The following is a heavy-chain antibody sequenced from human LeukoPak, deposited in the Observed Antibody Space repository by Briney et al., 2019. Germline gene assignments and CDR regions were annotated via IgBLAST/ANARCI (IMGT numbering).Heavy chain of an antibody. V-gene: IGHV4-59*12. CDR1: GGSISSYY. Sequence: NPSETLSLTCTVSGGSISSYYWSWIRQPPGKGLEWIGYIYYSGSTNYNPSLKSRVTISVDTSKNQFSLKLSSVTAADTAVYYCARRFKLGYCSTTSCVQGAFDIWGQGTMVTVSS. J-gene: IGHJ3*02. D-gene: IGHD2-2*01. CDR3: ARRFKLGYCSTTSCVQGAFDI. CDR2: IYYSGST.